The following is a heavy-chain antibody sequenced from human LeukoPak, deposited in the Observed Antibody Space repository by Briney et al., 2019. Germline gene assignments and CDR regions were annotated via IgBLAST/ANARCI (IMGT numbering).Heavy chain of an antibody. CDR1: GFTFSTYW. V-gene: IGHV3-74*01. J-gene: IGHJ4*02. CDR3: ARALGDI. CDR2: INGDGSST. Sequence: GGSLRLSCAASGFTFSTYWMHWVRQAPGKGPAWVSRINGDGSSTAYGDSVKGRFTISRDNAKNTLYLQMNGLRVEDTAVYYCARALGDIRGQGTLVTVSS.